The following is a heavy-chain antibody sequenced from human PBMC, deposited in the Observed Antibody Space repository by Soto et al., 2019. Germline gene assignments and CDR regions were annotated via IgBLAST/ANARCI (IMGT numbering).Heavy chain of an antibody. D-gene: IGHD2-15*01. CDR1: GGSFSGYY. CDR3: ARGSCSGGNCYSLEWYFDL. CDR2: INHSGST. J-gene: IGHJ2*01. Sequence: QVQLQQWGAGLLKPSETLSLTCAFYGGSFSGYYWSWIRQPPGKGLEWIGEINHSGSTNYNPSHKIRVTTSTHTSKNQFSLKLSSVTAAYTAVYYCARGSCSGGNCYSLEWYFDLWGRGTLVTVSS. V-gene: IGHV4-34*01.